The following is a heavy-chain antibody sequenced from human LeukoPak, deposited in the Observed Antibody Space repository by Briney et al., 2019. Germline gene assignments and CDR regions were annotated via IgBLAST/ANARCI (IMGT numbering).Heavy chain of an antibody. Sequence: ASVKVSCKTSGYTFNSYDINWVRQATGQGLEWMGWMNPNSGNTGYAQKLQGRVTMTRNTSIRTAYMELSGLRPEDTAVYYCARRNIRFLELDFWGQGTLVTVSS. CDR2: MNPNSGNT. D-gene: IGHD3-3*01. CDR3: ARRNIRFLELDF. CDR1: GYTFNSYD. J-gene: IGHJ4*02. V-gene: IGHV1-8*02.